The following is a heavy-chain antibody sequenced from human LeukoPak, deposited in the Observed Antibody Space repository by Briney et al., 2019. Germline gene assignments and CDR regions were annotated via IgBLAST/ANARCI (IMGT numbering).Heavy chain of an antibody. J-gene: IGHJ4*02. V-gene: IGHV3-23*01. CDR2: ISGSGGST. Sequence: PGGSLRLSCAASGFTFSSYAMSWVRQAPGKGLEWVSAISGSGGSTYYADSVKGRFTIPRDNSKNTLYLQMNSLRAEDTAVYYCAKGLEAMVTYPFDYWGQGTLVTVSS. D-gene: IGHD5-18*01. CDR1: GFTFSSYA. CDR3: AKGLEAMVTYPFDY.